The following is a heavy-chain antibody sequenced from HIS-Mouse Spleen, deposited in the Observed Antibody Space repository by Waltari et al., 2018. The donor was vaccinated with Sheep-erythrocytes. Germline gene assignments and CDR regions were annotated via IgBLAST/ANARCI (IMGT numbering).Heavy chain of an antibody. CDR3: ARGAGGFVGAHDAFDI. D-gene: IGHD1-26*01. CDR1: GFAVSCNY. CDR2: IYSGGST. V-gene: IGHV3-53*01. J-gene: IGHJ3*02. Sequence: EVQLVESGGGLIQPGGSLRLSCAASGFAVSCNYLSWVRPVPGKGLEWVSVIYSGGSTYYADSVKGRFTISRDNSKNTLYLQMNSLRAEDTAVYYCARGAGGFVGAHDAFDIWGQGTMVTVSS.